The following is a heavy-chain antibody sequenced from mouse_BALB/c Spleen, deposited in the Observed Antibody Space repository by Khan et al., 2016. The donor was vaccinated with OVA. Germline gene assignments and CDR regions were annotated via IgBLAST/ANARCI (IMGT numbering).Heavy chain of an antibody. Sequence: VQLKESGPGLVKPSQSLSLTCTVTGYSITSDYAWNWIRQFPGNKLEWMGYITYSGSTSYNPSLKSRISITRDTSKNHFFLQLNFVTTEDTATXYCAMGRTYWGQGTLVTVSA. V-gene: IGHV3-2*02. D-gene: IGHD4-1*01. CDR1: GYSITSDYA. J-gene: IGHJ3*01. CDR2: ITYSGST. CDR3: AMGRTY.